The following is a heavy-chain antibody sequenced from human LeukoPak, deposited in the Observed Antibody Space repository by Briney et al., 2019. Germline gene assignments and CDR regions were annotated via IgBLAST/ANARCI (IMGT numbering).Heavy chain of an antibody. CDR3: ARVGYCSGGSCYSGRFDP. V-gene: IGHV4-34*01. CDR1: GGSLSGYY. D-gene: IGHD2-15*01. J-gene: IGHJ5*02. CDR2: INHSGST. Sequence: SETLSLTCAVYGGSLSGYYWSWIRQPPGKGLERIGEINHSGSTNYNPSLKSRVTISVDTSKNQFSLKLSSVTAADTAVYYCARVGYCSGGSCYSGRFDPWGQGTLVTVSS.